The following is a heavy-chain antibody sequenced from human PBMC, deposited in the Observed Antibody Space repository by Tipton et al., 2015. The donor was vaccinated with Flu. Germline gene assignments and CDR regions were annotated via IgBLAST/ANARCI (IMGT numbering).Heavy chain of an antibody. V-gene: IGHV4-39*07. CDR3: ARDPWAVPYYSDY. CDR2: IYYSGST. CDR1: GGSISSGTYH. J-gene: IGHJ4*02. Sequence: LRLSCTVSGGSISSGTYHWGWIRQPPGKGLEWIGTIYYSGSTYYNPSLKSRVTISMDTSKNQFSLKVSSVTAADTAIYYCARDPWAVPYYSDYWGQGTLITVSS. D-gene: IGHD6-6*01.